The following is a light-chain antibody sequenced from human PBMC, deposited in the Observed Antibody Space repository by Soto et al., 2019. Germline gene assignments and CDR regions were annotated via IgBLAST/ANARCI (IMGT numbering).Light chain of an antibody. V-gene: IGKV1-5*03. CDR2: KAS. J-gene: IGKJ2*01. CDR1: QSISSW. Sequence: DIQMTQSPSTLSASVGDRVTITCRASQSISSWLAWYQQKPGEAPKILIYKASSLESGVPSRFSGSGSGTEFTLTISSLQPDDFATYCCQQYDYYPYTFGQGNKLEIK. CDR3: QQYDYYPYT.